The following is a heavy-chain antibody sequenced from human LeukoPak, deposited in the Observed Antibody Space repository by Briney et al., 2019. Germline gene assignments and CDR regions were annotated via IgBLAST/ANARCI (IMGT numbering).Heavy chain of an antibody. CDR1: AGSIGSYY. V-gene: IGHV4-4*09. J-gene: IGHJ4*02. D-gene: IGHD1-26*01. Sequence: PSETLSLTCSVSAGSIGSYYWSWIRQPPGKGLEWIGYFYTTGGTNYNPSLKSRAPMSLDTSRSQFSLRLTSVTAADTAVYYCARHVKNYYPNYWGQGILVTVSS. CDR3: ARHVKNYYPNY. CDR2: FYTTGGT.